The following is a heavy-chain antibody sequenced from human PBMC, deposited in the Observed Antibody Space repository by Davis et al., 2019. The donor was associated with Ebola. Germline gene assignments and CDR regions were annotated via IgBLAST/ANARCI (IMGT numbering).Heavy chain of an antibody. J-gene: IGHJ4*02. CDR1: GFTFSSYA. Sequence: GESLKISCAASGFTFSSYAMSWVRQAPGKGLEWVSAISGSGGSTYYADSVKGRFTISRDNSKNTLYLQMNSLRAEDTAVYYCARLHRGDYDYWGQGTLVTVSS. CDR2: ISGSGGST. CDR3: ARLHRGDYDY. D-gene: IGHD4-17*01. V-gene: IGHV3-23*01.